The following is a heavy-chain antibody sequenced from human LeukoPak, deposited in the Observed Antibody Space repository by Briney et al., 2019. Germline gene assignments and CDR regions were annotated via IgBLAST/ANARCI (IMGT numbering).Heavy chain of an antibody. CDR1: GGSISSYY. CDR3: ARVAAAGSVQFDY. J-gene: IGHJ4*02. D-gene: IGHD6-13*01. CDR2: IYYSGST. Sequence: SSETLSLTCTVSGGSISSYYWSWIRKPPGKGLEWIGYIYYSGSTNYNPSLKSRVTISVDTSKYQFSLKLSSVTAADTAVYYCARVAAAGSVQFDYWGQGTLVTVSS. V-gene: IGHV4-59*01.